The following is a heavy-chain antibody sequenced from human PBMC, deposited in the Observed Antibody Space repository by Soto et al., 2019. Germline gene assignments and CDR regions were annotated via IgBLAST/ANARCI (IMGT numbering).Heavy chain of an antibody. CDR2: GNHSGTT. J-gene: IGHJ4*02. V-gene: IGHV4-34*01. D-gene: IGHD2-2*01. CDR1: GGSFSGYY. CDR3: ARGIGYCSSINCYSSRRLRFDS. Sequence: QVQLQQWGAGLLKPSETLSLTCAVYGGSFSGYYWTWIRQSPEKGMEWIGEGNHSGTTYYNPSLKTRVTISVHTPNNQFSLKMSSVTAADTAVYYCARGIGYCSSINCYSSRRLRFDSWGQGTLVTVSS.